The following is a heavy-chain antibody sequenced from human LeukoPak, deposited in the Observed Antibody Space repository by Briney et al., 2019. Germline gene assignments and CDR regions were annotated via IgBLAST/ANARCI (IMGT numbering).Heavy chain of an antibody. CDR3: ARNPGGWRPFDY. V-gene: IGHV1-2*02. D-gene: IGHD6-19*01. CDR2: INPNSGGT. Sequence: ASVKVSCKASGYTFTGYYMHWVRQAPGQGLEWMGWINPNSGGTNYAQRFQGRVTMTRDTSISTAYMELSRLRSDDTAVYYCARNPGGWRPFDYWGQGTLVTVSS. CDR1: GYTFTGYY. J-gene: IGHJ4*02.